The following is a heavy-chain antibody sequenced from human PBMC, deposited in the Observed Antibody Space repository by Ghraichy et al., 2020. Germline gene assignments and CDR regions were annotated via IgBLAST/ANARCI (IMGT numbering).Heavy chain of an antibody. CDR1: GYTFTGYY. CDR2: INPHTGGT. V-gene: IGHV1-2*02. J-gene: IGHJ4*02. D-gene: IGHD3-16*02. CDR3: ASQWIWENYRYYFEY. Sequence: ASVKVSCKASGYTFTGYYMHWVRRAPGQGLEWMGWINPHTGGTHYAQKFQGRVTMTRETSISTTYMELSRLRSDDTAVYYCASQWIWENYRYYFEYWGQGTLVTVSS.